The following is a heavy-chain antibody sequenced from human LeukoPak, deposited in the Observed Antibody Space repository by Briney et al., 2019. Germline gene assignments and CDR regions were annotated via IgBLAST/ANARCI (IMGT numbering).Heavy chain of an antibody. V-gene: IGHV1-18*01. CDR2: IGAYNGNT. D-gene: IGHD6-19*01. CDR3: ARPRVHSSGWYYYFDY. J-gene: IGHJ4*02. CDR1: GYTFTSYG. Sequence: ASVKVSCKASGYTFTSYGISWVRQAPGQGLEWMGWIGAYNGNTNYAQKFQGRVTMTTDTSTSTAYMELRSLRFDDTAVYYCARPRVHSSGWYYYFDYWGQGTLVTVSS.